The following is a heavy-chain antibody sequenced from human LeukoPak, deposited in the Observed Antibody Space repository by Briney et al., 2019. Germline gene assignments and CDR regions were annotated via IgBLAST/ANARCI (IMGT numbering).Heavy chain of an antibody. CDR3: ARAVSDYYDSSGYDY. V-gene: IGHV4-34*01. D-gene: IGHD3-22*01. J-gene: IGHJ4*02. CDR1: GGSFSGYY. Sequence: SETLSLTCAVYGGSFSGYYWSWIRQPPGKGLEWIGEINHSGSTNYNPSLKSRVTISVDTSKNQFSLKLSSVTAADTAVYYCARAVSDYYDSSGYDYWGQGTLVTVSS. CDR2: INHSGST.